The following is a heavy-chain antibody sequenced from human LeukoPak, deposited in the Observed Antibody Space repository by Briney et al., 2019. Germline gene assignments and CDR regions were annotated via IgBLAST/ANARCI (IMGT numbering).Heavy chain of an antibody. CDR3: ARAPRLVRFDY. D-gene: IGHD6-19*01. CDR2: MNHSGST. J-gene: IGHJ4*02. Sequence: SETLSLTCAVYGGSFSGYYWSWIRQPPGKGLEWIGEMNHSGSTNYNSSLKSRVTISVDTSKNQFSLKLSSVTAADTAVYYCARAPRLVRFDYWGRGILVTVSS. V-gene: IGHV4-34*01. CDR1: GGSFSGYY.